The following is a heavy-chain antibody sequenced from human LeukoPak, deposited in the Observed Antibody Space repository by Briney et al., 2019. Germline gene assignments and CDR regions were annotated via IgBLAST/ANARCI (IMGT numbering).Heavy chain of an antibody. CDR2: IYYSGST. V-gene: IGHV4-39*01. Sequence: PSETLSLTCTVSGGSISSSAYCWGWIRQPPGKGLEWIGSIYYSGSTYYNPSLKSRVTISVDTSKNQFSLKVNSVTAADTAVYYCASRPDTKQQLVRYYYMDVWGKGTTVTVSS. J-gene: IGHJ6*03. D-gene: IGHD6-13*01. CDR1: GGSISSSAYC. CDR3: ASRPDTKQQLVRYYYMDV.